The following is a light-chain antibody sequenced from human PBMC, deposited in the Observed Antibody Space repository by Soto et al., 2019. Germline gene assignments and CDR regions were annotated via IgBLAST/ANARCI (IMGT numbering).Light chain of an antibody. CDR3: QQYGTSPYT. V-gene: IGKV3-20*01. Sequence: EIVLTQSPGTLSLYPGERATLSCRASQSLSSSYLAWYQQKPDQSPRLLIYGASSRATGIPDRFSGSGSGTDFTLTLSRLEPEDFAVYYCQQYGTSPYTFGQGTKLEIK. CDR1: QSLSSSY. CDR2: GAS. J-gene: IGKJ2*01.